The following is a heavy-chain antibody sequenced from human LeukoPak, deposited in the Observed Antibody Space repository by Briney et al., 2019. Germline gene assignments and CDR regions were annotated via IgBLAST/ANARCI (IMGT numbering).Heavy chain of an antibody. Sequence: GGSLRLSCAASGFTVSSNYMSWVRQAPGKGLEWVSVIYSGGSTYYADSVKGRFTISRDNSKNTLYLQMNSLRAEDTAVYYCARVVLYGSGSWYYFDYWGQGTLVTVSS. CDR2: IYSGGST. CDR3: ARVVLYGSGSWYYFDY. V-gene: IGHV3-66*01. CDR1: GFTVSSNY. J-gene: IGHJ4*02. D-gene: IGHD3-10*01.